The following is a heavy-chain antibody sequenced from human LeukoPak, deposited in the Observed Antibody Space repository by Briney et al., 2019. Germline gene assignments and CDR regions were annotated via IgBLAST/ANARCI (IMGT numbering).Heavy chain of an antibody. Sequence: ASVKVSCKASGYTFTSYYMHWVRQAPGQGLEWMGWISTYNGNTNYAQKLQGRVTLTTDTSTSTAYMELRGLRSDDTAVYFCARMYYFGMDVWGQGTTVTVSS. V-gene: IGHV1-18*04. J-gene: IGHJ6*02. CDR2: ISTYNGNT. CDR1: GYTFTSYY. CDR3: ARMYYFGMDV.